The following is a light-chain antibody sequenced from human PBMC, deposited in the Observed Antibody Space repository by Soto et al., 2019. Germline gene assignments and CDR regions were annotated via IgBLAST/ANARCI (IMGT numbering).Light chain of an antibody. Sequence: EIVMTQSPATLSVSPGERATLSCRASQSVSSNLAWYQQKPGQAPSLLIYGASTRATGTPDRFSGSGSGTDFTLTISRLEPEDFAVYYCQQYGSSLLTFGGGTKVDIK. CDR3: QQYGSSLLT. CDR2: GAS. J-gene: IGKJ4*01. V-gene: IGKV3-20*01. CDR1: QSVSSN.